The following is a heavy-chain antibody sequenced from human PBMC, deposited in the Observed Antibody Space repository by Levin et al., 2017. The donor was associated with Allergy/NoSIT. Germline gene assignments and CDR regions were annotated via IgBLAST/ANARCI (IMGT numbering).Heavy chain of an antibody. D-gene: IGHD6-13*01. CDR1: GFSFSIYA. CDR2: ISDDGANK. J-gene: IGHJ3*01. CDR3: ARKQDDAFDF. Sequence: PGGSLRLSCGASGFSFSIYAVHWVRQAPGKGLDWVAVISDDGANKYYAGSVKGRFTISRDNSRSTLYLQMNSLRTEDTAVYYCARKQDDAFDFCGQGTMVTVSS. V-gene: IGHV3-30*04.